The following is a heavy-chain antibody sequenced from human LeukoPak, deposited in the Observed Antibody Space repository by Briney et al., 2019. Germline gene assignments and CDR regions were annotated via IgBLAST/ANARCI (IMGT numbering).Heavy chain of an antibody. J-gene: IGHJ4*02. V-gene: IGHV4-39*01. D-gene: IGHD3-22*01. CDR1: GGSISSSSYY. CDR2: IYYSGST. CDR3: ARLTLDSSGYYFDY. Sequence: PSETLSLTCTVSGGSISSSSYYWGWIRQPPGKGLEWIGSIYYSGSTYYNPSLKSRVTISVDTSKNQFSLKLSSETAADTAVYYCARLTLDSSGYYFDYWGQGTLVTAPS.